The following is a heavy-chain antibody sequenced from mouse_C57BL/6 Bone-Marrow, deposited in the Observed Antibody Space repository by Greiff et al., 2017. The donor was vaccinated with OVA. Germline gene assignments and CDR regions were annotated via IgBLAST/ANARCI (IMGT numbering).Heavy chain of an antibody. Sequence: EVQLVESGAELVRPGASVKLSCTASGFNIKDYYMHWVKQRPEQGLEWIGRIDPEDGDTEYAPKFQGKATMTADTSSNTAYLQLSSLTSEDTAVYYCTLITTVVATPYWYFDVWGTGTTVTVSS. CDR3: TLITTVVATPYWYFDV. J-gene: IGHJ1*03. CDR2: IDPEDGDT. D-gene: IGHD1-1*01. CDR1: GFNIKDYY. V-gene: IGHV14-1*01.